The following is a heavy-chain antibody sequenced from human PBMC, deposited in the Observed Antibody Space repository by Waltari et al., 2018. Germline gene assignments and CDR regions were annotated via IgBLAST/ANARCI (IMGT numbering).Heavy chain of an antibody. J-gene: IGHJ4*02. CDR2: IYSGGDT. CDR3: AKGDSSGYYRSVDY. D-gene: IGHD3-22*01. CDR1: GFTFTNYA. Sequence: EVQLLESGGGLVKPGGSLRLSCAASGFTFTNYAMSWVRQATGKGLEWVSVIYSGGDTYYADSVKGRFTISRDNSKNTLYLQMNSLRAEDTAVYYCAKGDSSGYYRSVDYWGQGTLVTVSS. V-gene: IGHV3-23*03.